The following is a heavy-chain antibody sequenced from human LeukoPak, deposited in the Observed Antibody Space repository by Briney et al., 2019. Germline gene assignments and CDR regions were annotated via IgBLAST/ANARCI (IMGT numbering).Heavy chain of an antibody. CDR2: VTPMFGTA. V-gene: IGHV1-69*13. J-gene: IGHJ4*02. CDR3: AREWGLESSGFYYAY. CDR1: GGTFSRFT. Sequence: SVKVSCKASGGTFSRFTISWVRQAPGQGLEWMGGVTPMFGTANFAQRFQGRVSITADESTSTAFMELSSLRFEDTAVYYCAREWGLESSGFYYAYWGQGTLVTVSS. D-gene: IGHD3-22*01.